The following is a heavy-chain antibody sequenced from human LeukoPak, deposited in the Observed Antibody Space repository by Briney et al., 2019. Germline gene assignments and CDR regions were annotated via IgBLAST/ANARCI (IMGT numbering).Heavy chain of an antibody. D-gene: IGHD6-13*01. CDR1: GGSISSHY. Sequence: SETLSLTCTVSGGSISSHYWSWIRQPPGKGLEWIGYIYYSGSTNYNPSLKSRVTISVDTSKNQFSLKLSSVTAADTAVYYCARFGSSRNYYYYYYMDVWGKGTTVTVSS. CDR2: IYYSGST. V-gene: IGHV4-59*11. J-gene: IGHJ6*03. CDR3: ARFGSSRNYYYYYYMDV.